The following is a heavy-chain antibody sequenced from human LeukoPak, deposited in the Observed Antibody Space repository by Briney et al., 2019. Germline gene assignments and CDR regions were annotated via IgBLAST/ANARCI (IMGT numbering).Heavy chain of an antibody. CDR2: ISSGSTYT. D-gene: IGHD4-23*01. J-gene: IGHJ4*02. CDR3: ARGDYGGDYFDY. CDR1: GFTFSSYA. V-gene: IGHV3-21*05. Sequence: GGSLRLSCAASGFTFSSYAMNWVRQAPGKRLEWVSYISSGSTYTNYADSVEGRFTISRDNAKNSLYLQMNSLRAEDTAVYYCARGDYGGDYFDYWGQGTLVTVSS.